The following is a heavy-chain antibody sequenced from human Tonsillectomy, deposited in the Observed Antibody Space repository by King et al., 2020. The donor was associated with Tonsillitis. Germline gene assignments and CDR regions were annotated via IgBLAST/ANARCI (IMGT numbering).Heavy chain of an antibody. CDR1: GYTFTSYG. Sequence: VQLVESGAEVKKPGASVKVSCKASGYTFTSYGISWGRQAPGQGLEWMGWISAYNGNTNYAQKLQGRVTMTTDTSTSTAYMELRSLRSDDTAVYYCARAPRAYIVVVPAALDYWGQGTLVTVSS. J-gene: IGHJ4*02. CDR3: ARAPRAYIVVVPAALDY. CDR2: ISAYNGNT. D-gene: IGHD2-2*01. V-gene: IGHV1-18*01.